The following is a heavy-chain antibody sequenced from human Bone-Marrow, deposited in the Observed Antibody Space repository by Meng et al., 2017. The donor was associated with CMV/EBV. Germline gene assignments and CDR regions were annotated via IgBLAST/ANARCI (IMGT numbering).Heavy chain of an antibody. J-gene: IGHJ4*02. CDR1: GGTFRSYA. CDR3: RFYTAMVTGFDY. V-gene: IGHV1-69*04. CDR2: IIPILGIA. Sequence: SVKVSCKASGGTFRSYAISWVRQATGQGLEWMGRIIPILGIANYAQKFQGRVAITADKSTSTAYMELSSLRSEDTAVYYCRFYTAMVTGFDYWGQGTLVTVSS. D-gene: IGHD5-18*01.